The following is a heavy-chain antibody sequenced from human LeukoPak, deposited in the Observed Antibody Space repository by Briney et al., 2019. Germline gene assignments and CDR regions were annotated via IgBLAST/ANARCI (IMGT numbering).Heavy chain of an antibody. CDR2: ISYDGSNK. CDR1: GFTFSSYG. Sequence: GRSLRLSCAASGFTFSSYGMHWVRQAPGKGLEWVAVISYDGSNKYYADSVKGRFTISRDNSKNTLYLQMNSLRAEDTAVYYCAKDLLQSGDDYSNCWGQGTLVTVSS. CDR3: AKDLLQSGDDYSNC. D-gene: IGHD4-4*01. J-gene: IGHJ4*02. V-gene: IGHV3-30*18.